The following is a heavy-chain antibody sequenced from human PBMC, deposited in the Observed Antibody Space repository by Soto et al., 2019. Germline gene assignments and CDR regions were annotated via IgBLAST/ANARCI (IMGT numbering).Heavy chain of an antibody. V-gene: IGHV3-49*03. D-gene: IGHD2-15*01. CDR3: ASGDCSGGSCYSGLDY. J-gene: IGHJ4*02. CDR1: GLTFGDYG. Sequence: GGSLRLSCTVSGLTFGDYGIDWFRQAPGKGLEWVASIRTNTYGGTTEYAASVKGRFTISRDDSKSIAYLQMNSLKIEDTAVYYCASGDCSGGSCYSGLDYWGQGTLVTVSS. CDR2: IRTNTYGGTT.